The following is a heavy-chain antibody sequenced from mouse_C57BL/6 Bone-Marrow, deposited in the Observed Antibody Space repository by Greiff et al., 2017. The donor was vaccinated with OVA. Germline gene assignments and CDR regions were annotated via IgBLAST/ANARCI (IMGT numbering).Heavy chain of an antibody. CDR2: IHPNSGST. V-gene: IGHV1-64*01. D-gene: IGHD1-1*01. Sequence: VQLQQSGAELVKPGASVKLSCKASGYTFTEYTIHWVKQRSGQGLEWIGMIHPNSGSTNYNEKFKGKATLTVDTSSSTAYMQLSSLTSEDSAVYYCARTTTVVAPRGLYYAMDYWGQGTSVTVSS. CDR1: GYTFTEYT. J-gene: IGHJ4*01. CDR3: ARTTTVVAPRGLYYAMDY.